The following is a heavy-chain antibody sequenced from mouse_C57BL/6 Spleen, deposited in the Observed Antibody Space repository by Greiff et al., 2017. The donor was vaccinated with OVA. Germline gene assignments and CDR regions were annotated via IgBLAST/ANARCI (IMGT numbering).Heavy chain of an antibody. CDR2: INPYNGGT. Sequence: VQLQQSGPVLVKPGASVKMSCKASGYTFTDYYMNWVKQSHGKSLEWIGVINPYNGGTSYNQKFKGKATLTVDKSSSTAYMELNSLTSEDSAVYYCARERGYAMDYWGQGTSVTVSS. J-gene: IGHJ4*01. CDR3: ARERGYAMDY. CDR1: GYTFTDYY. V-gene: IGHV1-19*01.